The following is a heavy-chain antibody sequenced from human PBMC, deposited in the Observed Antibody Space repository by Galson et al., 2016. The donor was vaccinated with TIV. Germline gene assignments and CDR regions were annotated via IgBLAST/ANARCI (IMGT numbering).Heavy chain of an antibody. D-gene: IGHD4-17*01. CDR1: GYRFTSSW. J-gene: IGHJ3*02. CDR3: ARQNDYGDYRGDAFDI. V-gene: IGHV5-51*01. CDR2: IYLGGSLI. Sequence: VKKPGESLKISCKGSGYRFTSSWIGWVRQMPGKGLEWMGIIYLGGSLIRYRPSFQGQVTISADKSINIVYLEWSSLKASDTAMYYCARQNDYGDYRGDAFDIWGQGTMVTVSS.